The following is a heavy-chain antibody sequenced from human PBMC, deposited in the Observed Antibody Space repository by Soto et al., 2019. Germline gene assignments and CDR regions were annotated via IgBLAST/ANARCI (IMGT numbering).Heavy chain of an antibody. CDR3: ASLREISGHFDY. CDR1: GGSISSSSYY. D-gene: IGHD6-19*01. CDR2: IYYSGST. V-gene: IGHV4-39*01. J-gene: IGHJ4*02. Sequence: SETLSLTCTVSGGSISSSSYYWGWIRQPPGKGLEWIGSIYYSGSTYYNPSLKSRVTISVDTSKNQFSLKLSSVTAADTAVYYCASLREISGHFDYWGQGTLVTVSS.